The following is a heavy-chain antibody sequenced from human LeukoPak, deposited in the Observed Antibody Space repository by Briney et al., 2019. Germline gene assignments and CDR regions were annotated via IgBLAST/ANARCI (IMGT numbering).Heavy chain of an antibody. J-gene: IGHJ3*02. Sequence: GASVKVSCKASGYTFTGYCMHWVRQAPGQGLEWMGWINPNSGGTNYAHKFQGRVTMTRDTSINTAYLELSRLRSDDTAVYYCARDRLLGDLEDVIVPALHAFDIWGQGTMVTVSS. CDR1: GYTFTGYC. CDR2: INPNSGGT. CDR3: ARDRLLGDLEDVIVPALHAFDI. D-gene: IGHD2-2*01. V-gene: IGHV1-2*07.